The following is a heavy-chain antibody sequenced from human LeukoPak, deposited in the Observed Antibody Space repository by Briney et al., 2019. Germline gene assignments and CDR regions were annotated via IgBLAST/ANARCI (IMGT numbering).Heavy chain of an antibody. Sequence: SVKVSCKASGGTFSSYAISWVRQAPGQGLEWTGGIIPIFGTANYAQKFQGRVTMTEDTSTDTAYMELSSLRSEDTAVYYCATPIPGYSSGWYNYWGQGTLVTVSS. CDR1: GGTFSSYA. CDR2: IIPIFGTA. CDR3: ATPIPGYSSGWYNY. D-gene: IGHD6-19*01. J-gene: IGHJ4*02. V-gene: IGHV1-69*06.